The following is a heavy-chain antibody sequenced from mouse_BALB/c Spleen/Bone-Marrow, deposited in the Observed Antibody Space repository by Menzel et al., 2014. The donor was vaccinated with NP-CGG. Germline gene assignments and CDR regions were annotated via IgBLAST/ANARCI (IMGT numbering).Heavy chain of an antibody. CDR3: TRSGYYGYGWYFDV. CDR1: GYTFTNYF. Sequence: QVQLQQSGAELGKPGASVKLSCRVSGYTFTNYFVYWVKQRPGQGLEWIGEINPSNDTPNFNEKFKSKATLTVDKSSSTAYMQLSSLTSEDSAVYYCTRSGYYGYGWYFDVWGAGTTVTVSS. V-gene: IGHV1S81*02. D-gene: IGHD1-2*01. J-gene: IGHJ1*01. CDR2: INPSNDTP.